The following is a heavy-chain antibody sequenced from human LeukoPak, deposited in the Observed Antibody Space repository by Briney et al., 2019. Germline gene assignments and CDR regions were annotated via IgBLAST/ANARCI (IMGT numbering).Heavy chain of an antibody. D-gene: IGHD3-22*01. CDR3: ARARSYYYDSSGYYPQNFDY. J-gene: IGHJ4*02. CDR1: GFTFSSYW. CDR2: INSDGSST. Sequence: GGSLRLSCAASGFTFSSYWMHWVRQAPGKGLVWVSRINSDGSSTSYADSVKGRFTISRDNAKNTLYLQMNSLRAEDTAVYYCARARSYYYDSSGYYPQNFDYWGQGTLVTVSS. V-gene: IGHV3-74*01.